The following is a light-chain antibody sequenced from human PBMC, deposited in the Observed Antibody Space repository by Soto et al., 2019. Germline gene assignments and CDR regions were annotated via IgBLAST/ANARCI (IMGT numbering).Light chain of an antibody. CDR1: QSVGNK. CDR3: HQYASWSPFT. CDR2: GAS. V-gene: IGKV3-15*01. J-gene: IGKJ5*01. Sequence: EIVLTQSPVTLSVSTGERATLSCRASQSVGNKLGWYQQRPGQAPRLLIIGASTRATGVPAKFSGSGSGTELSLTINTLQSEDSAIYCCHQYASWSPFTFGQGTRLEIK.